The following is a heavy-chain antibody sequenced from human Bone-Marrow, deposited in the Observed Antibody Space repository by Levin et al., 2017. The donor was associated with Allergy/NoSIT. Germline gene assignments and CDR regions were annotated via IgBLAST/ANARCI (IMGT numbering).Heavy chain of an antibody. CDR2: LGSDGKT. J-gene: IGHJ3*02. D-gene: IGHD2/OR15-2a*01. CDR3: AKDIYGWAFDI. Sequence: TGGSLRLSCVVSGFTLSGNAMSWVRQAPGKGPEWVSGLGSDGKTWYAGSVRGRFTISRDNTKSTLYLQMNSLRGDDTALYYCAKDIYGWAFDIWGPGTMVTVSS. V-gene: IGHV3-23*01. CDR1: GFTLSGNA.